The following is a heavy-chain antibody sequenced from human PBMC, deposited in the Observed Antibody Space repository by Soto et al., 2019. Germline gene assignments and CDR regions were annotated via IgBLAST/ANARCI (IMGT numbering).Heavy chain of an antibody. J-gene: IGHJ6*03. Sequence: EVQLVESGGGLVQPGRSLRLSCAAAGFTFDDYAMHWVLQAPGKGLAWVSGISLNSGSIGYADSVKGRFTISRDNAKNSLYLKMNSLRAEDTALYYCAKDNAGGPYYYYYYMDVWGKGTTVTVSS. CDR2: ISLNSGSI. CDR1: GFTFDDYA. V-gene: IGHV3-9*01. CDR3: AKDNAGGPYYYYYYMDV. D-gene: IGHD2-2*01.